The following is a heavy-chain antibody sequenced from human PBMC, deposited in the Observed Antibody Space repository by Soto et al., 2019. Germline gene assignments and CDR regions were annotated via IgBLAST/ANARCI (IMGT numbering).Heavy chain of an antibody. J-gene: IGHJ3*02. D-gene: IGHD1-26*01. Sequence: PGGSLRLSCAASGFTFSSYGMHWVRQAPGKGLEWVAVISYDGSNKYYADSVKGRFTISRDNSKNTLYLQMNSLRAEDTAVYYCAKDQWELGAFDIWGQGTMVTVSS. CDR1: GFTFSSYG. CDR2: ISYDGSNK. V-gene: IGHV3-30*18. CDR3: AKDQWELGAFDI.